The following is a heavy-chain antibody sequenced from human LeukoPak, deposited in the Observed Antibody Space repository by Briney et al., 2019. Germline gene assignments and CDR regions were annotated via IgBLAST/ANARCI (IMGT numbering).Heavy chain of an antibody. CDR2: IYASGST. V-gene: IGHV4-61*02. CDR3: ARDDVDTPTFDY. D-gene: IGHD5-18*01. J-gene: IGHJ4*02. CDR1: GGSINSGSYY. Sequence: PSETLSLTCAVSGGSINSGSYYWSWIRQPAGKGLEWIGRIYASGSTHYNPSLKSRVTISLDTSKNLLSLKLKSVTAADTAVYYCARDDVDTPTFDYWGQGTLVIVSS.